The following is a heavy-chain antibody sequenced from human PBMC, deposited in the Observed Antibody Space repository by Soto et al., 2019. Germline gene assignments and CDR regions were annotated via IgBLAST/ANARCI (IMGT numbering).Heavy chain of an antibody. D-gene: IGHD6-13*01. J-gene: IGHJ6*02. CDR1: GGTFSSYT. Sequence: QVQLVQSGAEVKKPGSSVKVSCKASGGTFSSYTISWVRQAPGQGLEWMGRIIPLLGIANYAQKFQGRVTITADKXMSXAXTELSSLSSEDTAVYYCARDDGIAAAGDYYYYGMDVWGQGTTVTVSS. CDR2: IIPLLGIA. V-gene: IGHV1-69*08. CDR3: ARDDGIAAAGDYYYYGMDV.